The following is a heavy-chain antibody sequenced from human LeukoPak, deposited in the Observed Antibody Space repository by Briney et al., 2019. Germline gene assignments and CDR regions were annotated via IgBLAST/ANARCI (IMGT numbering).Heavy chain of an antibody. CDR3: ARTPRQPIVVVPAAPGIDY. D-gene: IGHD2-2*01. J-gene: IGHJ4*02. CDR2: INPNSGGT. V-gene: IGHV1-2*02. CDR1: GYTFTGYY. Sequence: ASVKVSCKASGYTFTGYYMHWVRQAPGQGLEWMGWINPNSGGTNYAQKFQGRVTMTRDTSISTAYMELSRLRSDDTAVYYCARTPRQPIVVVPAAPGIDYWGQGTLVTVSS.